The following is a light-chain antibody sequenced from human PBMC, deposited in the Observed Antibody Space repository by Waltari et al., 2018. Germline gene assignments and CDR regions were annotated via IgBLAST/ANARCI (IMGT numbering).Light chain of an antibody. CDR2: DVA. CDR3: CSYSLNDILV. CDR1: TSDLGAYEY. V-gene: IGLV2-11*01. J-gene: IGLJ2*01. Sequence: QSALTQPRSVSGSPGQSVTIACTGTTSDLGAYEYVSWFQQPPGKAPKLIIYDVAELPSGVPDRFSGSKSGNAASLTISGLQAEDEADFFCCSYSLNDILVFGGGTKLTVL.